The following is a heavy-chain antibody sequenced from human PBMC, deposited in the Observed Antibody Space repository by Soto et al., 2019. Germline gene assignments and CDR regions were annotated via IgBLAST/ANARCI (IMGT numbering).Heavy chain of an antibody. Sequence: PAGSLRLSCAASGFTFSSYSMNWVRQAPGKGLEWVSSISSSSSYIYYADSVKGRFTISRDNAKNSLYLQMNSLRAEDTVVYYCARDYYDSSGYYYGYWGQGTLVTVS. CDR3: ARDYYDSSGYYYGY. D-gene: IGHD3-22*01. CDR2: ISSSSSYI. CDR1: GFTFSSYS. J-gene: IGHJ4*02. V-gene: IGHV3-21*01.